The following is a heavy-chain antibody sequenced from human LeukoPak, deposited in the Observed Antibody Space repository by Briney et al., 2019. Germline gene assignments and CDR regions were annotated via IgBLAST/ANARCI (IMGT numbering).Heavy chain of an antibody. Sequence: GGSLRLSCAASGFTFSSYEMNWIRQAPGKGLEWVSYTSSSGSTKYYADSVKGRFTISRDNAKNSLYLQMNSLRAEDTTVYYCARGIGSSSWPLALWGQGALVIVSS. CDR2: TSSSGSTK. J-gene: IGHJ4*02. V-gene: IGHV3-48*03. D-gene: IGHD6-13*01. CDR3: ARGIGSSSWPLAL. CDR1: GFTFSSYE.